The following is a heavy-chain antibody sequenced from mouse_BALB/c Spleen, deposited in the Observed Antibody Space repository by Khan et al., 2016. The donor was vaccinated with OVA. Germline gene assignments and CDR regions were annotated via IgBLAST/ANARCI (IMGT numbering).Heavy chain of an antibody. J-gene: IGHJ4*01. CDR2: IWSDGST. CDR3: ARWFDGDSSLYAMDY. CDR1: GFSLTSYG. D-gene: IGHD2-13*01. Sequence: VQLQESGPGLVAPSQSLSITCTVSGFSLTSYGIHWVRQPPGKGLEWLVVIWSDGSTNYNSVLKSRLSISKDNSKSQVFLKMNSLHTDDTAIYYCARWFDGDSSLYAMDYWGQGTSVTVAS. V-gene: IGHV2-6*02.